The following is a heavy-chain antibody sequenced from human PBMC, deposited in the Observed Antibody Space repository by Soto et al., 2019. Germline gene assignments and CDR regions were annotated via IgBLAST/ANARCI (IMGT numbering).Heavy chain of an antibody. Sequence: EVQLLESGGGLVQPGGSLRLSCATSGLSFSLYSMGWVRQAPGKGLEWVSAISGSGRNIHYADSVKGRFTISRDNSKNTLSLQMNSLRAEDTALYYCAKDDRTASRIDYWGQGTLVTVSS. CDR1: GLSFSLYS. D-gene: IGHD2-21*02. V-gene: IGHV3-23*01. J-gene: IGHJ4*02. CDR2: ISGSGRNI. CDR3: AKDDRTASRIDY.